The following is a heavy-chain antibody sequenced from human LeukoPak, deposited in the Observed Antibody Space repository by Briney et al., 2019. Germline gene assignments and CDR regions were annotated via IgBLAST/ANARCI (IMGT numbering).Heavy chain of an antibody. CDR1: GFSVRGNY. Sequence: PGGSLRLSCAASGFSVRGNYMSWVRQAPGKGLEWVSIIYSGGGTYYADSVKSRFTISRDESKNTLYLQMNSLRAEDTAVYYCARSSVRETPPNYWGQGTLATVSS. V-gene: IGHV3-53*01. J-gene: IGHJ4*02. D-gene: IGHD2-15*01. CDR2: IYSGGGT. CDR3: ARSSVRETPPNY.